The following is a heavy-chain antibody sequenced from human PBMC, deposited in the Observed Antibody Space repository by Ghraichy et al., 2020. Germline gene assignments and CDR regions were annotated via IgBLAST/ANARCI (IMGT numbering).Heavy chain of an antibody. Sequence: LSLTCAVYGGSFSGYYWSWIRQPPGKGLEWIGEINHSGSTNYNPSLKSRVTISVDTSKNQFSLKLSSVTAADTAVYYCARADGDYYYYGMDVWGQGTTVTVSS. J-gene: IGHJ6*02. CDR3: ARADGDYYYYGMDV. V-gene: IGHV4-34*01. D-gene: IGHD4-17*01. CDR1: GGSFSGYY. CDR2: INHSGST.